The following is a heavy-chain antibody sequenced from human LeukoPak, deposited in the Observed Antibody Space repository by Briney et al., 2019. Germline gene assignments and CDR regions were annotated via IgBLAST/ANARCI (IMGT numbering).Heavy chain of an antibody. D-gene: IGHD3-10*01. J-gene: IGHJ5*02. V-gene: IGHV1-69*13. CDR2: IIPIFGTA. CDR1: GGTFSSYA. Sequence: SVKVSCKASGGTFSSYAINWVRQAPGQGLEWMGGIIPIFGTANYAQKFQGRVTITADESTSTAYMELSSLRSEDTAVYYCARVGPIGGLSWGQGTLVTVSS. CDR3: ARVGPIGGLS.